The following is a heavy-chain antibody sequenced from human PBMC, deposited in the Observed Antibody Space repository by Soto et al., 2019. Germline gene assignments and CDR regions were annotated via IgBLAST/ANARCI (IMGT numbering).Heavy chain of an antibody. V-gene: IGHV4-59*01. CDR1: GGSISSYY. D-gene: IGHD5-18*01. Sequence: SDTLSLTCTVSGGSISSYYWSWIRQPPGKGLEWIGYIYYSGSTNYNPSLKSRVTISVDTSKNQFSLKLSSVTAADTAVYYCARGVLSYGRNYYYYMDVWGKGTTVTVSS. CDR2: IYYSGST. J-gene: IGHJ6*03. CDR3: ARGVLSYGRNYYYYMDV.